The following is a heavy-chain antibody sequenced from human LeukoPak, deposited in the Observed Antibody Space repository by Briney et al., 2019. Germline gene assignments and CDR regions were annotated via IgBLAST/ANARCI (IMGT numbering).Heavy chain of an antibody. V-gene: IGHV4-30-2*01. D-gene: IGHD4-17*01. J-gene: IGHJ5*02. CDR1: GGSISSGGYS. CDR2: MYHSGST. CDR3: ARVSGENWFDP. Sequence: SGTLSLTCAVSGGSISSGGYSWTWIRQPPGKGLEWIGYMYHSGSTYYNPSLKSRVTTSVDRSKNYFSLKLSSVTAADTAVYYCARVSGENWFDPWGQGTLVTVSS.